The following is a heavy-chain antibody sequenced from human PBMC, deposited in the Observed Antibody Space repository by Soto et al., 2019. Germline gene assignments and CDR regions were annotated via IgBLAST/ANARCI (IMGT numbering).Heavy chain of an antibody. V-gene: IGHV3-74*01. J-gene: IGHJ6*03. CDR3: ARVGDYSLSGYYYYYMDV. Sequence: EVQLVESGGGLVQPGGSLRLSCAASGFTFSSYWMHWVRQAPGKGLVWVSRINSDGSSTSYADSVKGRFTISRDNAKNTLYLQMNSLRAEDTAVYYCARVGDYSLSGYYYYYMDVWGKGTTVTVSS. CDR2: INSDGSST. D-gene: IGHD2-15*01. CDR1: GFTFSSYW.